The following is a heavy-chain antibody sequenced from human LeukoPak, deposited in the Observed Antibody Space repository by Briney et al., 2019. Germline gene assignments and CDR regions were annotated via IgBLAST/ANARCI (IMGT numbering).Heavy chain of an antibody. J-gene: IGHJ6*02. CDR2: INSDGSST. D-gene: IGHD2-15*01. Sequence: PGGSLRLSCAASGFTFSSYWMHWVRQAPGKGLVWVSRINSDGSSTSYADSVKGRFTISRDNAKNTLYLQMNSLRAEDTAVYYCARDQYSPAYYYYGMGVWGQGTTVTVSS. CDR1: GFTFSSYW. CDR3: ARDQYSPAYYYYGMGV. V-gene: IGHV3-74*01.